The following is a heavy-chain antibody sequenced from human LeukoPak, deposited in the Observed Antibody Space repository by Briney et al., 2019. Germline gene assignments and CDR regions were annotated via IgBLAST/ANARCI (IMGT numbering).Heavy chain of an antibody. Sequence: SETLSLTCTVSDGSISSYYWSWIRQPPGKGLEWIGYIYYSGSTNYNPSLKSRVTISVDTSKNQFSLKLSSVTAADTAVYYCARGDFWSGPGDVWGKGTTVTVSS. J-gene: IGHJ6*04. CDR3: ARGDFWSGPGDV. CDR2: IYYSGST. D-gene: IGHD3-3*01. CDR1: DGSISSYY. V-gene: IGHV4-59*01.